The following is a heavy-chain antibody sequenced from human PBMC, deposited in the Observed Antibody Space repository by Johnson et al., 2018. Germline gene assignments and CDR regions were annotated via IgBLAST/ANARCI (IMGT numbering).Heavy chain of an antibody. CDR3: ARPNAVSMTGYHYYYYMDV. V-gene: IGHV3-23*04. J-gene: IGHJ6*03. D-gene: IGHD3-9*01. CDR1: GFTFSSYA. CDR2: ISGSGGST. Sequence: VQLVQSGGGVVQPGRSLRLSCAASGFTFSSYAMSWVRQAPGKGMEWVSAISGSGGSTYYGDSGTGRFTISRDNSKNTLYLQMNSLRDEDTAVYYCARPNAVSMTGYHYYYYMDVWGKGTTVTVSS.